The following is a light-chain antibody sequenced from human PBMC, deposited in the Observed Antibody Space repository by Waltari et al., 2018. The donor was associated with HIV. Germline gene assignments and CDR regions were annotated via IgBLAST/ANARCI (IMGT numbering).Light chain of an antibody. CDR2: GVN. CDR3: CSYGGSYLFWI. Sequence: QSALTQPRSVSGSPGQSVTISCTASSRYLNESQNVSWYQNPAGKAPILIIFGVNHRPSGVPYRFSGSTSGSTASLTISGLQAEDEGHYYCCSYGGSYLFWIFGGGTQLTVL. CDR1: SRYLNESQN. J-gene: IGLJ2*01. V-gene: IGLV2-11*02.